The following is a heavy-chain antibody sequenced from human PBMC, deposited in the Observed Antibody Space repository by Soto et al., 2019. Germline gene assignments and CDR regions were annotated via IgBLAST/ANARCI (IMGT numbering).Heavy chain of an antibody. Sequence: SETLSLTCTVSGGSISSGDYYWSWIRQPPGKGLEWIGYIYYSGSTYYNPSLKSRVTISVDTSKNQFSLKLSSVTAADTAVYYCAREMIVVVTSAFDIWGQGTMVTVSS. V-gene: IGHV4-30-4*01. CDR1: GGSISSGDYY. D-gene: IGHD3-22*01. CDR2: IYYSGST. J-gene: IGHJ3*02. CDR3: AREMIVVVTSAFDI.